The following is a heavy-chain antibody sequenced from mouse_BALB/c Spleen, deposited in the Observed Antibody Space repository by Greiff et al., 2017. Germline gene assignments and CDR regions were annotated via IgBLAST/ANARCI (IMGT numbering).Heavy chain of an antibody. CDR3: ARDAVVAPYFDY. CDR2: ISYSGST. D-gene: IGHD1-1*01. CDR1: GYSITSDYA. V-gene: IGHV3-2*02. Sequence: EVKLEESGPGLVKPSQSLSLTCTVTGYSITSDYAWNWIRQFPGNKLEWMGYISYSGSTSYNPSLKSRISITRDTSKNQFFLQLNSVTTEDTATYYCARDAVVAPYFDYWGQGTTLTVSS. J-gene: IGHJ2*01.